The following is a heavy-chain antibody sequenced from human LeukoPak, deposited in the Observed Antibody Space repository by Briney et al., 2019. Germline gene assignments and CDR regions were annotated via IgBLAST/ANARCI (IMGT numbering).Heavy chain of an antibody. J-gene: IGHJ5*02. CDR3: ARVAITYWFDP. D-gene: IGHD1-14*01. CDR2: IYTSGST. CDR1: GGSISSGNYY. Sequence: SQTLSLTCTVSGGSISSGNYYWSWIRQPAGKGLEWIGRIYTSGSTNYNPSLKSRVTISVDTSKNQFSLKLSSVTAADTAVYYCARVAITYWFDPWGQGTLVTVSS. V-gene: IGHV4-61*02.